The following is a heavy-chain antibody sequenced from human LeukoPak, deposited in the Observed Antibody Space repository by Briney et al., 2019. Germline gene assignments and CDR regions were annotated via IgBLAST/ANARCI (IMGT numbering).Heavy chain of an antibody. CDR2: INPSGGST. V-gene: IGHV1-46*01. Sequence: GASVKVSCKASGGTFSSYAISWVRQAPGQGLEWMGIINPSGGSTTYTQKFQDRVTMTRDTSTSTVYMELSSLRSEDTAVYYCARELCTSSCDVFDIWGQGTMVTVSS. CDR3: ARELCTSSCDVFDI. J-gene: IGHJ3*02. CDR1: GGTFSSYA. D-gene: IGHD2-2*01.